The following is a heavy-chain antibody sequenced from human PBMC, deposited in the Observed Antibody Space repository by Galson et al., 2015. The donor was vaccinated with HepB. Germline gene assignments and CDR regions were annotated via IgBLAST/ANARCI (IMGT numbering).Heavy chain of an antibody. Sequence: QSGAEVTKPGESLRISCTGSGYSFTSYWISWVRQMPGKGLEWMGRIDPSDSYTNYSPSFQGHVTISADKSISTAYLQWSSLKASDTAMYYCARHYIVVVPAADYRYGMDVWGQGTTVTVSS. CDR2: IDPSDSYT. CDR3: ARHYIVVVPAADYRYGMDV. J-gene: IGHJ6*02. V-gene: IGHV5-10-1*01. D-gene: IGHD2-2*01. CDR1: GYSFTSYW.